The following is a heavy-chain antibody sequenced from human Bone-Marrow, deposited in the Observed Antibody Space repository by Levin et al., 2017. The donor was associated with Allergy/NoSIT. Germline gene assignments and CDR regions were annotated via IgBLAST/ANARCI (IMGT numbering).Heavy chain of an antibody. Sequence: PGESLKISCSGSGFTFNTIGIHWVRQAPGKGLEWVTVISYDGSSHYYAVSVKGRFTISRDNSNNTVHLQMSNLRPDDTAVYYCAKGAAHHYGSGLDSWGRGTLVTVSS. D-gene: IGHD3-10*01. J-gene: IGHJ4*02. CDR2: ISYDGSSH. V-gene: IGHV3-30*18. CDR3: AKGAAHHYGSGLDS. CDR1: GFTFNTIG.